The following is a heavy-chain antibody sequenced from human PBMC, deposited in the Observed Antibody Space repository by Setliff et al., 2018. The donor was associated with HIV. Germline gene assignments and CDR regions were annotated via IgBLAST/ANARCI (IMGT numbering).Heavy chain of an antibody. D-gene: IGHD3-10*01. Sequence: ASVKVSCKASGYTFTTYAIHWVRQAPGQRLEFMGWINAGNGNTKYSQRFQGRVTITIDTSASTAYMELSSLRSEDTAVYYCARGKGVGGVIITGGLDVWGKGTTVTVSS. V-gene: IGHV1-3*01. CDR2: INAGNGNT. CDR3: ARGKGVGGVIITGGLDV. J-gene: IGHJ6*04. CDR1: GYTFTTYA.